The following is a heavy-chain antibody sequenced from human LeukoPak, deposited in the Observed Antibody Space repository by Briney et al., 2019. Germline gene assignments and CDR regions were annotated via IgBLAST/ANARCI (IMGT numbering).Heavy chain of an antibody. J-gene: IGHJ2*01. Sequence: SETLSLTCAVYGGSFSGYYWSWIRQPPGKGLEWLGEINHSGSTNYNPSLKSRVTISVDTSKNQFSLKLSSVTAADTAVYYCAREVGYYDNCYFDLWGRGTLVTVSS. CDR2: INHSGST. CDR1: GGSFSGYY. D-gene: IGHD3-22*01. CDR3: AREVGYYDNCYFDL. V-gene: IGHV4-34*01.